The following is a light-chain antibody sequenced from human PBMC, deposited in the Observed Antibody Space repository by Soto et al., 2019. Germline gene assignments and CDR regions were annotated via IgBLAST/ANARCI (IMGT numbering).Light chain of an antibody. CDR3: QHYNSYQVT. J-gene: IGKJ1*01. Sequence: DIPMTQSPSTLSASVGDRVTITCRASQSISSWLAWYQQKPGKAPKLLIYRASTLESGVPSRFSGSGSGTDFTLTISSLQPDDFATYYCQHYNSYQVTFGQGTKVEVK. V-gene: IGKV1-5*03. CDR2: RAS. CDR1: QSISSW.